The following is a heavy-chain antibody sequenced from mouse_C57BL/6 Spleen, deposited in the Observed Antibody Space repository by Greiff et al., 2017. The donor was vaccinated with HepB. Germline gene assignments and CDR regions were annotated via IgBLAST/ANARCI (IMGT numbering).Heavy chain of an antibody. CDR2: IDPENGDT. J-gene: IGHJ3*01. CDR3: TTYYYGSSAWFAY. D-gene: IGHD1-1*01. V-gene: IGHV14-4*01. Sequence: EVQLQESGAELVRPGASVKLSCTASGFNIKDDYMHWVKQRPEQGLEWIGWIDPENGDTEYASKFQGKATITADTSSNTAYLQLSSLTSEDTAVYYGTTYYYGSSAWFAYWGQGTLVTVSA. CDR1: GFNIKDDY.